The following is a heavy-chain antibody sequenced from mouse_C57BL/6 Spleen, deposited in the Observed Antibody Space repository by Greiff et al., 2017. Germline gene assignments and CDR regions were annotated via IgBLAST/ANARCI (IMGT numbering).Heavy chain of an antibody. CDR2: IYPGSGNT. V-gene: IGHV1-66*01. J-gene: IGHJ2*01. CDR1: GYSFTSYY. D-gene: IGHD2-1*01. CDR3: ARYYGNYYFDD. Sequence: VQLQQSGPELVKPGASVKISCKASGYSFTSYYIHWVKQRPGQGLEWIGWIYPGSGNTKYNEKFKGKATLTADTSSSTAYMQLSSLTSEDSAVYYCARYYGNYYFDDWGQGTTLTVSS.